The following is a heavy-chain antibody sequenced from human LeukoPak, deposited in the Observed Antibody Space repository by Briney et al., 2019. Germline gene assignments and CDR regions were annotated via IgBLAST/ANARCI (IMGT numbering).Heavy chain of an antibody. CDR1: GGSISSGGYS. CDR2: IYHSGST. Sequence: SETLSLTCAVSGGSISSGGYSWSWIRQPPGKGLEWIGYIYHSGSTYYNPSLKSRVTISVDRSKNQFSLKLSSVTAADTAVYYCARENSDTAMVVWGQGTLVTVSS. CDR3: ARENSDTAMVV. J-gene: IGHJ4*02. D-gene: IGHD5-18*01. V-gene: IGHV4-30-2*01.